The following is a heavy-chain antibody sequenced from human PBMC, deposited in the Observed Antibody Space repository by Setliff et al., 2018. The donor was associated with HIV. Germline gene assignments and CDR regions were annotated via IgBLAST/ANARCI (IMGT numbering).Heavy chain of an antibody. CDR1: GGSISGHY. D-gene: IGHD3-10*01. Sequence: ETLSLTCTVSGGSISGHYWSWIRQPPGKGLEWIGSVFHDGFTDYNPSLKSRVTISIDTSKNHFSLELNFVTAADTAMYYCVTVKRFADYVDSWGQGTLVTVSS. CDR2: VFHDGFT. CDR3: VTVKRFADYVDS. J-gene: IGHJ4*02. V-gene: IGHV4-59*11.